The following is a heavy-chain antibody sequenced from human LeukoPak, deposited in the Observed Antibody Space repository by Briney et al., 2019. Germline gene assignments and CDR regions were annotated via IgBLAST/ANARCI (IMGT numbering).Heavy chain of an antibody. D-gene: IGHD1-26*01. CDR3: ASVGGSDY. CDR1: GFTFSSYS. Sequence: PGGSPRLSCAASGFTFSSYSMNWVRQAPGKGLEWVSYISSSSSTIYYADSVKGRFTISRDNAKNSLYLQMNSLRAEDTAVYYCASVGGSDYWGQGTLVTVSS. V-gene: IGHV3-48*04. CDR2: ISSSSSTI. J-gene: IGHJ4*02.